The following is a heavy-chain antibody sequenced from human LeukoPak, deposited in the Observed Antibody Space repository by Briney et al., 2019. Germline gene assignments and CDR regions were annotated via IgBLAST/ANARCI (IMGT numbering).Heavy chain of an antibody. V-gene: IGHV3-48*03. J-gene: IGHJ6*04. D-gene: IGHD3-10*02. CDR3: AELGITMIGGV. Sequence: QAGGSLRLSCAASRFTFSSYEMNWVRQAPGKGLELVSNISSSGSTIYYADSVKGRFTISRDNAKNPLYLQMNSLRAEDTAVYYCAELGITMIGGVWGKGTTVTISS. CDR1: RFTFSSYE. CDR2: ISSSGSTI.